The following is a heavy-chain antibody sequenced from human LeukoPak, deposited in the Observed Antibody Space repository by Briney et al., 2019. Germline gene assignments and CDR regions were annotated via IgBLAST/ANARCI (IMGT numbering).Heavy chain of an antibody. D-gene: IGHD6-19*01. CDR3: ATIGYRSGWYSFAS. CDR2: INPNRGGT. J-gene: IGHJ4*02. V-gene: IGHV1-2*02. Sequence: ASVKVSCKASGYTFTGYYMLWVRQAPGQGLEWVGWINPNRGGTNYAQKFQGRVTMTRDTSISTAYIELSRLRSDDTAVYYCATIGYRSGWYSFASSGQGTLVTVSS. CDR1: GYTFTGYY.